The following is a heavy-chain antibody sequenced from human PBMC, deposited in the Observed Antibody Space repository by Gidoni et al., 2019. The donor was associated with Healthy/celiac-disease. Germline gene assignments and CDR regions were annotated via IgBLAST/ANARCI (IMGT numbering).Heavy chain of an antibody. CDR2: IIPIFGTA. D-gene: IGHD3-10*01. CDR1: DGTFSRYA. J-gene: IGHJ6*02. Sequence: QVQLVQSGAEVKKPWSSVKVSCKASDGTFSRYAISWLREAPGQGLEWMGGIIPIFGTANYAQKLQGRVTITADESTSTADMELSSLRSEDTAVYYCARSMVQGVILVGRLYYYYGMDVWGQGTTVTVSS. CDR3: ARSMVQGVILVGRLYYYYGMDV. V-gene: IGHV1-69*01.